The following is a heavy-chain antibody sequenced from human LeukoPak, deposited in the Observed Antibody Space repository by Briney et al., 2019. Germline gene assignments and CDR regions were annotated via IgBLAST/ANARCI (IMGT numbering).Heavy chain of an antibody. D-gene: IGHD1-26*01. CDR3: ARHNSGSYRWGFDY. V-gene: IGHV4-39*01. J-gene: IGHJ4*02. Sequence: PSETLSLTCTVSGGSISSSSYYWDWIRQPPGKGLEWIGSIYYSGSTYYNPSLKSRVTISVATSKNQFSLNLTSVTAADTAVYYCARHNSGSYRWGFDYWGQRTLVTVSS. CDR2: IYYSGST. CDR1: GGSISSSSYY.